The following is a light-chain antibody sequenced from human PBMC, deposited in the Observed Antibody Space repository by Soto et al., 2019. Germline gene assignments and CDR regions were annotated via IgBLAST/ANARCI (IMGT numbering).Light chain of an antibody. Sequence: DIQMTQSPSSLSASVGDRVTITCRASQSINTYLNWYQQKPGKVPKLLIYGVSSLESGVPSRFSGSGSGTDFTLTISSLQPEDFAVYYCQQSYSTPPTFGQGTKVEIK. CDR3: QQSYSTPPT. J-gene: IGKJ2*01. CDR1: QSINTY. V-gene: IGKV1-39*01. CDR2: GVS.